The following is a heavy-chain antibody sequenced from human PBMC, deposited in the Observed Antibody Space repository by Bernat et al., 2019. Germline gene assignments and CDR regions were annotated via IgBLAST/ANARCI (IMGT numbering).Heavy chain of an antibody. Sequence: EVQLLESGGGLVQPGGSLRLSCAASGFTFSSYAMTWVRQAPGKGLEWVSGIGASGGSTYYADCVKGRFNIPGDNCKNTLYLQMNSQSAEYTSVDYSGKGLGGNCNYCDHMDVWGKGTTVTVSS. J-gene: IGHJ6*03. CDR1: GFTFSSYA. D-gene: IGHD1-1*01. V-gene: IGHV3-23*01. CDR2: IGASGGST. CDR3: GKGLGGNCNYCDHMDV.